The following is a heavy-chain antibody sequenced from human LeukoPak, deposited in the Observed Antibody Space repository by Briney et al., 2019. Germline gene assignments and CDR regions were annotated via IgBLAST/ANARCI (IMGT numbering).Heavy chain of an antibody. CDR3: ARGECSGGSCYDDFDY. CDR1: GYTFTGYY. CDR2: INPNSGGT. J-gene: IGHJ4*02. Sequence: ASVKVSCKASGYTFTGYYMHWVRQAPGQGLEWMGWINPNSGGTNYAQKFQGRVTTTRDTSISTAYMELSRLRSDDTAVYYCARGECSGGSCYDDFDYWGQGTLVAVSS. D-gene: IGHD2-15*01. V-gene: IGHV1-2*02.